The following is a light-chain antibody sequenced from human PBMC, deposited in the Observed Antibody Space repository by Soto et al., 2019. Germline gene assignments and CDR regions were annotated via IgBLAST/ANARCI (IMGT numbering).Light chain of an antibody. J-gene: IGLJ1*01. CDR3: TSYTSSNTYV. CDR1: SSDVGAYDY. V-gene: IGLV2-14*01. Sequence: LTQPASVSGSPGQSITISCTGTSSDVGAYDYVSWYQQHPGKAPKLMIFEVSDRPSGVSNRFSGSKSGNTASLTISGLQAEDEADYYCTSYTSSNTYVFGTGTKVTVL. CDR2: EVS.